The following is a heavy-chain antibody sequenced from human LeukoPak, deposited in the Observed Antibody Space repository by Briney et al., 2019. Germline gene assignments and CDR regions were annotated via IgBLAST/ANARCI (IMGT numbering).Heavy chain of an antibody. CDR3: ASSSSGYNWFDP. Sequence: GGPLRLSCAASGFTFSSYGMHWVRQAPGKGLEWVAVISYDGSNKYYADSVKGRFTISRDNSKNTLYLQMNSLRAEDTAVYYCASSSSGYNWFDPWGQGTLVTVSS. D-gene: IGHD6-6*01. V-gene: IGHV3-30*03. J-gene: IGHJ5*02. CDR1: GFTFSSYG. CDR2: ISYDGSNK.